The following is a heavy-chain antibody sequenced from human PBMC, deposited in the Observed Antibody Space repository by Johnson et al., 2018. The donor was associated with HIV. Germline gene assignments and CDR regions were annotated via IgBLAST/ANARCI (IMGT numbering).Heavy chain of an antibody. V-gene: IGHV3-30*18. Sequence: QVQLVESGGGVVQPGRSLRLSCAASGFTFSSYGMHWVRQAPGKGLAWVAVISYDGSNKYYADSVKGRLIMSRDNSKNTLYVEMDSLRAEDTAVYYCVKARGGYWGDDFDIWGQGTMVTVSS. CDR3: VKARGGYWGDDFDI. D-gene: IGHD2-8*02. J-gene: IGHJ3*02. CDR1: GFTFSSYG. CDR2: ISYDGSNK.